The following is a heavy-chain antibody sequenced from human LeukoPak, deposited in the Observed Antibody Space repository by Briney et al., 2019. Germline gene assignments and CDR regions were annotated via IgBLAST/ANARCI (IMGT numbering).Heavy chain of an antibody. J-gene: IGHJ3*01. D-gene: IGHD5-12*01. CDR3: ARVIAFRGYMDV. V-gene: IGHV3-21*06. CDR1: GFTFSRYN. CDR2: ISSSSSYI. Sequence: PGGSLRLSCAASGFTFSRYNMNWVRQAPGKGLEWVSSISSSSSYIYYADSVKGRFTISRDNAKNSLYLQMNSLRAEDTAVYYCARVIAFRGYMDVWGQGTLVTVSS.